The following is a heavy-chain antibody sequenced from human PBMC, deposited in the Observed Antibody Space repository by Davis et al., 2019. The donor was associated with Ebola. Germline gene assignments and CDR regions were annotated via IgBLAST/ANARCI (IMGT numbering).Heavy chain of an antibody. D-gene: IGHD4-11*01. Sequence: ASVKVSCKVSGGTFSSYAINWVRQATGQGLEWMGWMNPNSGNTGYAQKFQGRVTITRNTSISTAYMELSSLRSEDTAVYYCARGETVSYYYMDVWGKGTTVTVSS. V-gene: IGHV1-8*03. CDR2: MNPNSGNT. CDR1: GGTFSSYA. J-gene: IGHJ6*03. CDR3: ARGETVSYYYMDV.